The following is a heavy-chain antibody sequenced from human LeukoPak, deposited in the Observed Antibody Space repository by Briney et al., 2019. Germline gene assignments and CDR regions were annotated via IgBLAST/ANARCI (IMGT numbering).Heavy chain of an antibody. Sequence: GGSLRLSCAASGFTFSSYAMSWVRQPPGKGLEWVSAINARGGGTYYADSVRGRFTISRDSSKNTLYLQMNSLRAEDTAVYYCAKGSAVAGIYFDYWGQGTLVTVSS. J-gene: IGHJ4*02. D-gene: IGHD6-19*01. CDR2: INARGGGT. V-gene: IGHV3-23*01. CDR3: AKGSAVAGIYFDY. CDR1: GFTFSSYA.